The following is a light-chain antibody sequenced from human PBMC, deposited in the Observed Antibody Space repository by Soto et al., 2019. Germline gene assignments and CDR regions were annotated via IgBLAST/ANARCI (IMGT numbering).Light chain of an antibody. J-gene: IGLJ2*01. CDR2: EVS. Sequence: QSVLTQPPSASGSPGQSVTISCTGTSSDVGGYNYVSWYQQHPGKAPKLMIYEVSKRPSGVPDHFSGSKSGNTASLTVSGLQADDEADYYCSSYAGSTNVVFGGGTHLTVL. CDR3: SSYAGSTNVV. CDR1: SSDVGGYNY. V-gene: IGLV2-8*01.